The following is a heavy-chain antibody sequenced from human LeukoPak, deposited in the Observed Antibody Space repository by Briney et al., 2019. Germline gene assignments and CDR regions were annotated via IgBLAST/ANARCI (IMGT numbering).Heavy chain of an antibody. V-gene: IGHV3-7*01. D-gene: IGHD3-10*01. CDR1: GFTFSSYA. J-gene: IGHJ4*02. Sequence: GGSLRLSCAASGFTFSSYAMSWVRQAPGKGLEWVANTREDGSEKYYVDSVKGRFTISRDNAKNSLYLQMNSLRAEDTAVYYCARELAGHYYGSGSSFDYWGQGTLVTVSS. CDR3: ARELAGHYYGSGSSFDY. CDR2: TREDGSEK.